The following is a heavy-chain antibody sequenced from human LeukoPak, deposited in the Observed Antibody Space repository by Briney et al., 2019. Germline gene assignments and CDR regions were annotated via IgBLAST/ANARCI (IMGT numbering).Heavy chain of an antibody. CDR1: GFTFSNYG. CDR2: ISFDGSNK. J-gene: IGHJ5*02. CDR3: AKATSGNEDVSKAGGGWFDP. D-gene: IGHD2-2*01. V-gene: IGHV3-30*18. Sequence: GGSLRLSCATSGFTFSNYGMHWVRQAPGKGLEWVAVISFDGSNKFYSDSLKGRFTISRDNSKNTLHLQMESLRPDDTGVYHCAKATSGNEDVSKAGGGWFDPWGQGTLVTVSS.